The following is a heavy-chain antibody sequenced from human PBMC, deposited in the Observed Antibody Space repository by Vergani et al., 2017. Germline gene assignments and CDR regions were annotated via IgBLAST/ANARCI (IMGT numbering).Heavy chain of an antibody. Sequence: QVQLVESEGGVVQPGRSLTLSCVASGFTFSSHGMHWVRQVPGKGLEWVAVIWYDGSNKYYGDSVNSRFTISRDNSKNTLYLQMNSLRVEDTAVYYCARWGNEKRLDSWGQGTLVTVSS. J-gene: IGHJ5*01. CDR3: ARWGNEKRLDS. CDR1: GFTFSSHG. D-gene: IGHD1-1*01. CDR2: IWYDGSNK. V-gene: IGHV3-33*01.